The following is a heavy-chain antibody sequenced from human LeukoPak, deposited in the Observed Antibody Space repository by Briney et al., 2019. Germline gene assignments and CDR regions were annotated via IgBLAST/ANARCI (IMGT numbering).Heavy chain of an antibody. Sequence: SETLSLTCAVYGGSFSGYYWSWIRQPPGKGLEWIGEINHSGSTNYNPSLKSRATISVDTSKNQFSLKLSSVTAADTAVYYCAGGLDGPDAFDIWGQGTMVTVSS. CDR3: AGGLDGPDAFDI. V-gene: IGHV4-34*01. CDR1: GGSFSGYY. CDR2: INHSGST. J-gene: IGHJ3*02. D-gene: IGHD4-17*01.